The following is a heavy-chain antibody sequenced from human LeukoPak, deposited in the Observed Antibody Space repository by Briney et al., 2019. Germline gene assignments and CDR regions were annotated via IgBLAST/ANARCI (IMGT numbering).Heavy chain of an antibody. V-gene: IGHV4-4*07. D-gene: IGHD1-1*01. J-gene: IGHJ5*02. CDR1: GGSISSYY. CDR3: ARGNAWFDP. CDR2: MYTSGRT. Sequence: SETLSLTCTVSGGSISSYYWTWIRQPAGKGLEWIGHMYTSGRTNYNPSLKSRVTMSVDTSKSQFFLNLNSVTAADTAVYYCARGNAWFDPWGQGTLVTVSS.